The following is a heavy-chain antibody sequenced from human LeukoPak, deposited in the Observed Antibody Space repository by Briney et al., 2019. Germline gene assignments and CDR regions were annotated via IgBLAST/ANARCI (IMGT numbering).Heavy chain of an antibody. Sequence: GASVKVSCKASGYTFTGYYMHWVRQAPGQGLEWMGWINPNSGGTNYAQKFQGWVTMTRGTSISTAYMELSRLRSDDTAVYYCARGIAAAGLDAFDIWGQGTMVTVSS. D-gene: IGHD6-13*01. J-gene: IGHJ3*02. CDR2: INPNSGGT. V-gene: IGHV1-2*04. CDR1: GYTFTGYY. CDR3: ARGIAAAGLDAFDI.